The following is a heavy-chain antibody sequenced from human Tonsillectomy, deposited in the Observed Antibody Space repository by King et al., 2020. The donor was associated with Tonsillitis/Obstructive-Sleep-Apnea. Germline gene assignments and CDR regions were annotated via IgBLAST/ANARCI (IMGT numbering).Heavy chain of an antibody. CDR2: IYYSGST. D-gene: IGHD3-9*01. V-gene: IGHV4-59*01. CDR3: ARDLYYDILTGYLDV. CDR1: GGSISNYY. J-gene: IGHJ6*04. Sequence: QLQESGPGLVKPSETLSLTCTVSGGSISNYYWSWIRQPPGKGLEWIGVIYYSGSTNYNPSLKSRVTISVDTSKNQFSLKLSSVTAADTAVYYCARDLYYDILTGYLDVWGKGTTVTVSS.